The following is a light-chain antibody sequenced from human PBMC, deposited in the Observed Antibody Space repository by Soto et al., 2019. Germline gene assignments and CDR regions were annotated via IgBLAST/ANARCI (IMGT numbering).Light chain of an antibody. CDR3: QSYDSSLSAWV. V-gene: IGLV1-40*01. CDR1: SSNIGAGYD. Sequence: LLTQPPSVSGAPGQRVTISCTGSSSNIGAGYDVHWYQQLPGTVPKLLIYGNSNRPSGVPDRFSGSKSGTSASLAITGLQAEDEADYYCQSYDSSLSAWVFGGGTKLTVL. CDR2: GNS. J-gene: IGLJ3*02.